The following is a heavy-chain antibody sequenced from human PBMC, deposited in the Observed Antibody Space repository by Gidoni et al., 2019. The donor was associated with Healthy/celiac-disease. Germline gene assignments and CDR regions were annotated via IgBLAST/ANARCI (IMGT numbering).Heavy chain of an antibody. J-gene: IGHJ5*02. V-gene: IGHV1-46*01. Sequence: QVQLVQSGAEVQKPGASVKVSCTASVYTFTSYYMHWVRQAPGQGLEWMGIINPSGGSTSYAQKFQGRVTMTRDTSTSTVYMELSSLRSEDTAVYYCARDYVTMVRGVNFRSLDPWGQGTLVTVSS. CDR2: INPSGGST. D-gene: IGHD3-10*01. CDR3: ARDYVTMVRGVNFRSLDP. CDR1: VYTFTSYY.